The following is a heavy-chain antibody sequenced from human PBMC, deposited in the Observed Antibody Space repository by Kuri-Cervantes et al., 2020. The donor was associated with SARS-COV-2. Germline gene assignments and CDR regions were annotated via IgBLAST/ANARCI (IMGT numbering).Heavy chain of an antibody. D-gene: IGHD1-26*01. Sequence: GESLKISCPASGFTFGSYAMSWFRQAPGKGLEWVGFIRGKAYSGTTEYAASVRGRFTISRDDSKSIAYLQMNSLKSDDTAVYYCSRGYLGWETRPTSFDYWGQGTLVTVSS. CDR1: GFTFGSYA. V-gene: IGHV3-49*03. J-gene: IGHJ4*02. CDR2: IRGKAYSGTT. CDR3: SRGYLGWETRPTSFDY.